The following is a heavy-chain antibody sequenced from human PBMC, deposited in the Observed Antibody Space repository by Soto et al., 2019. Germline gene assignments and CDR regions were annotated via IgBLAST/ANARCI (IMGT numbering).Heavy chain of an antibody. CDR1: GFTFSSYG. V-gene: IGHV3-33*08. J-gene: IGHJ5*02. CDR3: ARGGDSSSSPTNWFDP. D-gene: IGHD6-6*01. Sequence: GGSLRLSCAASGFTFSSYGMHWVRQAPGKGLEWVAVIWYDGSNKYYADSVKGRFTISRDNSKNTLYLQMNSLRAEDTAVYYCARGGDSSSSPTNWFDPWGQGTLVTVSS. CDR2: IWYDGSNK.